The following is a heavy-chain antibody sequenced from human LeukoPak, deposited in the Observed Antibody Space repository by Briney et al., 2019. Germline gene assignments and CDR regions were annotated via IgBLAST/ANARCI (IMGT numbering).Heavy chain of an antibody. D-gene: IGHD1-26*01. CDR1: GYTFTGYY. Sequence: ASVKVSCKXSGYTFTGYYMHWVRQAPGQGLEWMGRINPNSGGTNYSQKFQGRVTMTRDTSISTAYMELSRLRSDDTAVYYCARGSGSYFRFDPWGQGTLVTVSS. CDR3: ARGSGSYFRFDP. V-gene: IGHV1-2*06. J-gene: IGHJ5*02. CDR2: INPNSGGT.